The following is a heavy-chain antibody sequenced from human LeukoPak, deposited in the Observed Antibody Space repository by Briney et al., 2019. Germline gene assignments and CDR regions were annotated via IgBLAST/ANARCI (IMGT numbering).Heavy chain of an antibody. CDR2: ITQDGSEK. CDR1: GFSFSSYA. CDR3: AREGDYVWGSYRFYYFDY. J-gene: IGHJ4*02. V-gene: IGHV3-7*01. Sequence: GGSLRLSCAASGFSFSSYAMSWVRQAPGKGLEWVANITQDGSEKYYVDSVKGRFTISRDNAKNSLYLQMNSLRAEDTAVYYCAREGDYVWGSYRFYYFDYWGQGTLVTVSS. D-gene: IGHD3-16*02.